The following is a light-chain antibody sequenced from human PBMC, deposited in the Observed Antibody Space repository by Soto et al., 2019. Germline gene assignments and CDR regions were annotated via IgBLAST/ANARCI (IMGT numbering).Light chain of an antibody. CDR1: QSISSW. CDR3: QHYNSYSEA. V-gene: IGKV1-5*03. CDR2: KAS. Sequence: IQMTQSPSTMSASVGDRVTITCRASQSISSWLAWYQQKPGKAPKLLIYKASSLKSGVPSRFSGSGSGTEFTLTISSLKHDDFATYYCQHYNSYSEAFGQGTKVDIK. J-gene: IGKJ1*01.